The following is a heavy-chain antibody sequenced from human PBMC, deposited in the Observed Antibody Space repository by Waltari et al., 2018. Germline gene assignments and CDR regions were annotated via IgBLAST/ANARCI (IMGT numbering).Heavy chain of an antibody. CDR2: LRNTGST. V-gene: IGHV4-59*08. Sequence: HVQLQESGPGLVKPSETLSTTGTVSVAFPSDDHWNWIRQAPGKGLEWIAYLRNTGSTKRNPSLESRVTISADTSKKQFTLRLTSVTAADTAVYYCARLPTKYYDSLGWGFFDQWGQGILVTVSS. CDR3: ARLPTKYYDSLGWGFFDQ. D-gene: IGHD3-22*01. J-gene: IGHJ4*02. CDR1: VAFPSDDH.